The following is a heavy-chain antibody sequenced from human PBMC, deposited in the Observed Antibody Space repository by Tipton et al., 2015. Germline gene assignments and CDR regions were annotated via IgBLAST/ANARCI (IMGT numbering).Heavy chain of an antibody. J-gene: IGHJ4*02. CDR1: GGSISSSTYY. CDR3: AREVWYNDSTGYDY. CDR2: IHHGGST. Sequence: TLSLTCTVSGGSISSSTYYWAWIRQPPGKGLEWIGEIHHGGSTNYNPSLKSRVTMSVDTSKNQFSLHLSSVTAADTAVYYCAREVWYNDSTGYDYWGQGTLVTVSS. D-gene: IGHD3-22*01. V-gene: IGHV4-39*07.